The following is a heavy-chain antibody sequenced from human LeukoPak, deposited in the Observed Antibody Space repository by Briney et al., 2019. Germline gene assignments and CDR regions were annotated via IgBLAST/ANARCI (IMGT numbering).Heavy chain of an antibody. CDR1: GGSFSGYY. CDR3: ARDGGGSSSYFAY. Sequence: SETLSLTCAVYGGSFSGYYWSWIRQPPGKGLEWIGYIYYSGSTNYNPSLKSRVTISVDTSKNQFSLKLSSVTAADTAVYYCARDGGGSSSYFAYWGQGTLVTVSS. D-gene: IGHD6-6*01. J-gene: IGHJ4*02. CDR2: IYYSGST. V-gene: IGHV4-59*01.